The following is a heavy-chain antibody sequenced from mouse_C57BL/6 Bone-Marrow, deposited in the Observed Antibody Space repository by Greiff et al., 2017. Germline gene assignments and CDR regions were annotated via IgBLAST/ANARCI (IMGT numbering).Heavy chain of an antibody. V-gene: IGHV1-81*01. CDR3: ARGDWDGYFDY. CDR1: GYTFTSYG. CDR2: IYPRSGNT. D-gene: IGHD4-1*01. Sequence: QVQLQQSGAELARPGASVKPSCKASGYTFTSYGISWVKQRTGQGLEWIGEIYPRSGNTYYNEKFKGKATLTADKSSSTAYMELRSLTSEDSAVYFCARGDWDGYFDYWGQGTTLTVSS. J-gene: IGHJ2*01.